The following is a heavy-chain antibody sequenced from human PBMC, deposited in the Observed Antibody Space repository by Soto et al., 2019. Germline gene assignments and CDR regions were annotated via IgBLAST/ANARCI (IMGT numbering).Heavy chain of an antibody. CDR2: VHYSGRA. CDR3: ARISNDYGGNGAFDY. D-gene: IGHD4-17*01. Sequence: AEALSLTCTFSVGSISNYYWIWIRQPPGKGLDWIGYVHYSGRATYNPSLKSRVSISVDTSKNQFSLKMSSVTAADTAVYYCARISNDYGGNGAFDYWGQGTLVTVSS. V-gene: IGHV4-59*01. CDR1: VGSISNYY. J-gene: IGHJ4*02.